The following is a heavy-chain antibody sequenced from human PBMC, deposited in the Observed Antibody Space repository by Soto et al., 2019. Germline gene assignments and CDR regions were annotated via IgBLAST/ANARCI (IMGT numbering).Heavy chain of an antibody. Sequence: QVQLVESGGGLVKPGGSLRLSCVASGFTFNDYYMSWIRQAPGKGLEWVSYISSSSGYTNYADSVKGRLTISRDNARNSLYLQMNSLRAEDTAVYYCARGGTTVTDFWGQGTLVTVSS. V-gene: IGHV3-11*06. CDR1: GFTFNDYY. J-gene: IGHJ4*02. CDR2: ISSSSGYT. CDR3: ARGGTTVTDF. D-gene: IGHD4-17*01.